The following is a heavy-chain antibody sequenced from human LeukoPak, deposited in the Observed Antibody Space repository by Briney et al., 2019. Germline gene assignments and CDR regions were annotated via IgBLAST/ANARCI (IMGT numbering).Heavy chain of an antibody. V-gene: IGHV4-59*01. D-gene: IGHD3-10*01. Sequence: SETLSLSCTVSGGSISSYYWSWIRQPPGKGLEWIGYIYSSGSTNYNPSLKSRLTISVDASKNQFSLKLTSVTAADTAVYYCARAVMVRGVYTSWGQGTLVTVSS. CDR3: ARAVMVRGVYTS. CDR2: IYSSGST. CDR1: GGSISSYY. J-gene: IGHJ5*02.